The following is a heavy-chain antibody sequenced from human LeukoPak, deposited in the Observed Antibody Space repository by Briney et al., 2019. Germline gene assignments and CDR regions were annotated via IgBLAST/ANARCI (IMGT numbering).Heavy chain of an antibody. D-gene: IGHD3-9*01. V-gene: IGHV1-18*01. J-gene: IGHJ4*02. CDR2: ISAYNGNT. CDR1: GYTFTIYG. Sequence: ASVKVSFKASGYTFTIYGISWVRQAPGQGLEWMGWISAYNGNTNYAQKLQGRVTITRDTSASTAYMELSSLRSEDTAVYYCARVGTRYYDIQPLFDYWGQGTLVTVSS. CDR3: ARVGTRYYDIQPLFDY.